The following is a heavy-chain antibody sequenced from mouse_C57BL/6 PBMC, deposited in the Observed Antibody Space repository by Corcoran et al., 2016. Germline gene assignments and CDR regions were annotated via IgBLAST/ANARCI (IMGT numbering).Heavy chain of an antibody. D-gene: IGHD1-1*01. CDR2: INPYNGGT. V-gene: IGHV1-19*01. J-gene: IGHJ4*01. Sequence: EVQLQQSGPVLVKPGASVKMSCKASGYTFTDYYMNWVKQSHGKSLEWIGVINPYNGGTSYNQKFKGKATLTVDKSSSTAYMERNSLTSEDSAVYYCARTYGSRDYYAMDYWGQGTSVTVSS. CDR3: ARTYGSRDYYAMDY. CDR1: GYTFTDYY.